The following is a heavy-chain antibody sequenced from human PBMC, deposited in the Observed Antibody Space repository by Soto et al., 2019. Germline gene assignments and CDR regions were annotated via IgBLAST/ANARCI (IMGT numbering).Heavy chain of an antibody. CDR1: GGSFTSNNW. V-gene: IGHV4-4*02. CDR3: ASRDPGTSVDY. D-gene: IGHD1-7*01. Sequence: SETLSLTCAVSGGSFTSNNWWTWVRQPPGQGLEWIGEIYRAGSTNYNPSLKSRVTISLDKSENQFSLKVTSLTAADTAVYYCASRDPGTSVDYWGQGTLVTVSS. J-gene: IGHJ4*02. CDR2: IYRAGST.